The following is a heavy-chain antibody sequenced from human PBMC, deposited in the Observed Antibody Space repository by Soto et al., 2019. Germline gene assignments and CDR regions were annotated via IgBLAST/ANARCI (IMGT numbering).Heavy chain of an antibody. J-gene: IGHJ6*02. CDR1: GFTFSSYA. Sequence: GGSLRLSCAASGFTFSSYAMSWVRQAPGKGLEWVSAISGSGGSTYYADSVKGRFTISRDNSKNTLYLQMNSLRAEDTAVYYCARDNYGDYGDGMDVWGQGTTVTVSS. CDR2: ISGSGGST. CDR3: ARDNYGDYGDGMDV. V-gene: IGHV3-23*01. D-gene: IGHD4-17*01.